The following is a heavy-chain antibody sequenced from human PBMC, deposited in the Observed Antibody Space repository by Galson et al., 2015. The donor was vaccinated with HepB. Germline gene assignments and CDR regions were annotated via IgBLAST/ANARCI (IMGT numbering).Heavy chain of an antibody. D-gene: IGHD6-6*01. V-gene: IGHV4-61*01. CDR1: GGSVSSGSYY. CDR2: IYYSGST. J-gene: IGHJ6*02. CDR3: ARGEEGSSPPGYYHGMDV. Sequence: ETLSLTCTVSGGSVSSGSYYWSWIRQPPGKGLEWIGYIYYSGSTNYNPSLKSRVTISVDTSKNQFSLKLSSVTAADTAVYYCARGEEGSSPPGYYHGMDVWGQGTTVTVSS.